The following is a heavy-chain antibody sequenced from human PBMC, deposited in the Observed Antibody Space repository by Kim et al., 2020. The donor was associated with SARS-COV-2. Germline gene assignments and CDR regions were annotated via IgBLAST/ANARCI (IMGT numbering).Heavy chain of an antibody. Sequence: ASVKVSCKSSGFSFTDYHIHWVRQAPGEGLEWMGRINPNSGGTEYAPRFQGRVTMTLDTSIRTAYMELSSLKSDDTAVYFCVSGFDSYYIDYWGQGTLVT. D-gene: IGHD5-12*01. CDR3: VSGFDSYYIDY. CDR1: GFSFTDYH. CDR2: INPNSGGT. J-gene: IGHJ4*02. V-gene: IGHV1-2*06.